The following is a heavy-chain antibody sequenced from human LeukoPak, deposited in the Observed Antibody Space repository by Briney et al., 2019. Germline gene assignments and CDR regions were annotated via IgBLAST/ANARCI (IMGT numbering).Heavy chain of an antibody. D-gene: IGHD4-17*01. CDR3: ARENQGYYGALDI. Sequence: GGSLRLSCAASGFTFSSYAMHWVRQAPGKGLEWVAVISYDGSNKYYADSVKGRFTISRDNSKNTLYPQMNSLRAEDTAVYYCARENQGYYGALDIWGQGTMVTVSS. V-gene: IGHV3-30-3*01. CDR1: GFTFSSYA. CDR2: ISYDGSNK. J-gene: IGHJ3*02.